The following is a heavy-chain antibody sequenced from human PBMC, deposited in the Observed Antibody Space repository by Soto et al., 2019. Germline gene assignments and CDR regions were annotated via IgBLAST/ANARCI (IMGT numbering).Heavy chain of an antibody. Sequence: LIRSCAASGFSFRHYWMHWVRQAPGKGLVWVAGVSAYGRTTSYADSVKGRFTISRDNAKSTLYLQLNTLTVADGDVYYCEDSWLPTSYWGPGTLVTVSS. V-gene: IGHV3-74*01. CDR2: VSAYGRTT. J-gene: IGHJ4*02. CDR1: GFSFRHYW. D-gene: IGHD3-10*01. CDR3: EDSWLPTSY.